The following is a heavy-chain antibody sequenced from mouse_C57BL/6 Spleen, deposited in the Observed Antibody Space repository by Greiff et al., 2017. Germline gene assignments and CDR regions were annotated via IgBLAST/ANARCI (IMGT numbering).Heavy chain of an antibody. CDR2: ISDGGSYT. Sequence: EVHLVESGGGLVKPGGSLKLSCAASGFTFSSYAMSWVRQTPEKRLEWVATISDGGSYTYYPDNVKGRFTISRDNAKNNLYLQMSHLKSEDTAMYYCARDLDYDYDVDGPYFDVWGTGTTVTVSS. V-gene: IGHV5-4*01. J-gene: IGHJ1*03. CDR3: ARDLDYDYDVDGPYFDV. CDR1: GFTFSSYA. D-gene: IGHD2-4*01.